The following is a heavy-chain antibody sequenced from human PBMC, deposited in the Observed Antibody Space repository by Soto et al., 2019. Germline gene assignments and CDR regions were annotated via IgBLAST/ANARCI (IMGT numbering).Heavy chain of an antibody. J-gene: IGHJ6*02. D-gene: IGHD6-6*01. V-gene: IGHV2-5*01. CDR1: GFSLSTSGVG. CDR2: IYWNDDK. Sequence: SGPTLVNPTQTLTLTCTFSGFSLSTSGVGVGWIRQPPGKALEWLALIYWNDDKRYSPSLKTRLTISKDTSKNQVVLTMTNMDPVDTATYYCARMAAPGHYYYYGMDVWGQGTTVTVSS. CDR3: ARMAAPGHYYYYGMDV.